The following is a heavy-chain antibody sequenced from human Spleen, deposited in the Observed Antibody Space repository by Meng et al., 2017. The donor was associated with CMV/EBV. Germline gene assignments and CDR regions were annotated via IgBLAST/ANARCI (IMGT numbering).Heavy chain of an antibody. V-gene: IGHV1-8*03. CDR1: GYTFTGYY. J-gene: IGHJ6*02. Sequence: ASVKVSCKASGYTFTGYYMHWVRQATGQGLEWMGWMNPNSGNTGYAQKFQGRVTITRNTSISTAYMELSSLRSEDTAVYYCARGLRDSDIVVVPAAIRGGYYYYYGMDVWGQGTTVTVSS. CDR2: MNPNSGNT. CDR3: ARGLRDSDIVVVPAAIRGGYYYYYGMDV. D-gene: IGHD2-2*02.